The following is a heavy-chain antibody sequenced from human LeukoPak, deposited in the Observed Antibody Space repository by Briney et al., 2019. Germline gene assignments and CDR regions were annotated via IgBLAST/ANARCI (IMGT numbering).Heavy chain of an antibody. D-gene: IGHD1-26*01. CDR2: IYYTGST. Sequence: PSETLSLTCTVSGSSISGYYWSWIRQPPGKGLEWIGCIYYTGSTSYNPSLKSRVTISVDTSKNHFSLKLSSVTAADTAVYYCARYGGSPSNYFGLWGQGTLITVSS. V-gene: IGHV4-59*08. J-gene: IGHJ4*02. CDR3: ARYGGSPSNYFGL. CDR1: GSSISGYY.